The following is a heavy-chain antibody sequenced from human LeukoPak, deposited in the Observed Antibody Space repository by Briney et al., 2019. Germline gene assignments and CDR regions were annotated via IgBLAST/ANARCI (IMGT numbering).Heavy chain of an antibody. V-gene: IGHV4-39*01. CDR1: GGSISSGVYY. CDR2: IYYSGST. Sequence: SETLSLTCPVSGGSISSGVYYWSWIRQHPGKGLEWIGSIYYSGSTYYNPSLNSRVTISVDTSKNQFSLKLSSVTAADTSVFYCARHLSGSGGPINWFDPWGQGTLVTVSS. CDR3: ARHLSGSGGPINWFDP. D-gene: IGHD3-10*01. J-gene: IGHJ5*01.